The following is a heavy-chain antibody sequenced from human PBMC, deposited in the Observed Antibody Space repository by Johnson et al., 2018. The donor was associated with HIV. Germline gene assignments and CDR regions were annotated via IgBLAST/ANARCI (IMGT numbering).Heavy chain of an antibody. Sequence: VQLVESGGGLVQPGGSLRLSCAASRLSVSKNYMSWVRQAPGKGLEWVSLIYSGDNTKYADSVKGRFTISRDNSKNTLFLQMNSLRPEDTAVYFCARVSLAYSYGYDALYFWGQGTMVTVSS. V-gene: IGHV3-66*02. CDR3: ARVSLAYSYGYDALYF. CDR1: RLSVSKNY. J-gene: IGHJ3*01. D-gene: IGHD5-18*01. CDR2: IYSGDNT.